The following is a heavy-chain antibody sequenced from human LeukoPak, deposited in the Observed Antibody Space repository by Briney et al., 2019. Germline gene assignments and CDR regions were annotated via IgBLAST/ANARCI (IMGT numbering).Heavy chain of an antibody. CDR1: GYTFTRHY. J-gene: IGHJ4*02. Sequence: GASVKVSCKASGYTFTRHYMDWVRQAPGQGLEWMAIINPSGGSTGYAQKFRDRLTVTRDTSTNTVYMELSSLMSEDTAVYYCARVYSYGYQSPFFYWGQGTLVTVSS. CDR2: INPSGGST. CDR3: ARVYSYGYQSPFFY. D-gene: IGHD5-18*01. V-gene: IGHV1-46*01.